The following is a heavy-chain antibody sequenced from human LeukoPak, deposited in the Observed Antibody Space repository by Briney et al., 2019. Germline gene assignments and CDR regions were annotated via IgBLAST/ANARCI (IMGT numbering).Heavy chain of an antibody. V-gene: IGHV3-23*01. Sequence: PGGSLRLSCAASGFTFSNYDMTWVRQAPGKGLEWVSGISGGGGYTSYADSVKGRFTISRDNSKDTLYLQMNSLRAEDTAVYYCAKDAVSGYGMDVWGQGTTVTVSS. CDR2: ISGGGGYT. CDR1: GFTFSNYD. D-gene: IGHD2-8*01. CDR3: AKDAVSGYGMDV. J-gene: IGHJ6*02.